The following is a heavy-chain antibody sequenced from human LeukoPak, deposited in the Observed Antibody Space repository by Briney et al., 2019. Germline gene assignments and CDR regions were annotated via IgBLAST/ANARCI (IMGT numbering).Heavy chain of an antibody. CDR2: IFGSGGSP. J-gene: IGHJ4*02. CDR3: GKRTVGYRRGKRPAWLVDY. CDR1: GFTFGSHA. D-gene: IGHD5-18*01. V-gene: IGHV3-23*01. Sequence: GGSLRLSCEASGFTFGSHAMYWVRQAPGKGLEWVAGIFGSGGSPHYADPVKGRFTISRDNSLNTVYLQINSLRAEDTAVYYWGKRTVGYRRGKRPAWLVDYWAQGTLVTVSS.